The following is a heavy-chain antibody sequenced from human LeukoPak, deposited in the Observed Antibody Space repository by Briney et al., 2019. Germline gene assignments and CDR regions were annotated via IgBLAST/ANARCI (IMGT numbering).Heavy chain of an antibody. D-gene: IGHD3-10*01. J-gene: IGHJ3*02. CDR1: GFTFSSYA. CDR2: ISGSGGST. CDR3: AKDRYYYGSGSYYSMDAFDI. Sequence: GGSLRLSCAASGFTFSSYAMNWVRQAPGKGLEWVSAISGSGGSTYFADSVKGRFTISRGNSKNTLYLQMNRLGADDTAVYYCAKDRYYYGSGSYYSMDAFDIWGQGTMVTVSS. V-gene: IGHV3-23*01.